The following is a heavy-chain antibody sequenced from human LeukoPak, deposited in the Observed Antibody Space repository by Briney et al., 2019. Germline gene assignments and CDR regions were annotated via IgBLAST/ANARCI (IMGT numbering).Heavy chain of an antibody. CDR3: AISSLRIINY. Sequence: PGGSLRLSCAASGFTFSRYEMNWVRQAPGKGLEWISYINVVGNNIFYAGSVKGRFTMSRDNAKNSLYLEMNSLRAEDTAVYYCAISSLRIINYWGQGTLVTVSS. CDR2: INVVGNNI. D-gene: IGHD3-10*01. CDR1: GFTFSRYE. J-gene: IGHJ4*02. V-gene: IGHV3-48*03.